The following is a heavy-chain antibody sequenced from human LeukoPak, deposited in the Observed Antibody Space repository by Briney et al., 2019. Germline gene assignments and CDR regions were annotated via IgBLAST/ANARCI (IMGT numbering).Heavy chain of an antibody. Sequence: GGSLRLSCAASGFTFSSQAMSWVRQAPGKGLEWVSAISGSGGYTYYIDSVKGRFTISRDNSKNTLSLQMNSLRAQDTALYYWAKGSEYCSRTTCYPIDDWGQRILVTVS. J-gene: IGHJ4*02. V-gene: IGHV3-23*01. CDR2: ISGSGGYT. CDR3: AKGSEYCSRTTCYPIDD. CDR1: GFTFSSQA. D-gene: IGHD2-2*01.